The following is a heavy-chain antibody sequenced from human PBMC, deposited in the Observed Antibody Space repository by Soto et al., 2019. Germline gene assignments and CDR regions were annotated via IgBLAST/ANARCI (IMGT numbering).Heavy chain of an antibody. CDR2: INHSGST. D-gene: IGHD2-15*01. Sequence: QVQLQQWGAGLLKPSETLSLTCAVYGGSFSGYYWSWIRQPPGKGLEWIGEINHSGSTNYNPSLKSRVTISVDTSKNQFSLKLSSVTAADTAVYYCARGGDGGSSVDYWGQGTLVTVSS. CDR1: GGSFSGYY. V-gene: IGHV4-34*01. J-gene: IGHJ4*02. CDR3: ARGGDGGSSVDY.